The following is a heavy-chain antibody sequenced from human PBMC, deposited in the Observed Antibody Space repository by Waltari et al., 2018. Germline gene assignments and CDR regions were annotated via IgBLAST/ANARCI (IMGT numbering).Heavy chain of an antibody. J-gene: IGHJ4*02. CDR2: ISYDGSNK. CDR1: GFTFSSYA. CDR3: ARGRFLEWFEDYFDY. Sequence: QVQLVESGGGVVQPGRSLRLSCAASGFTFSSYAMHWVRQAPGKGLEWVAVISYDGSNKYYADSVKVRFTISRDNSKNTLYLQMNSLRAEDTAVYYCARGRFLEWFEDYFDYWGQGTLVTVSS. V-gene: IGHV3-30-3*01. D-gene: IGHD3-3*01.